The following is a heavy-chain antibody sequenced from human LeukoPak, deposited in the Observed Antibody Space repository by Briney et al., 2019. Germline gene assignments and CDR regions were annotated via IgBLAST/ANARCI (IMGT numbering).Heavy chain of an antibody. V-gene: IGHV4-34*01. D-gene: IGHD3-22*01. CDR3: ARVAYHDSSGYYYNFDY. CDR2: INHSGST. CDR1: GGSFSGYY. Sequence: SETLSLTCAVYGGSFSGYYWSWIRQPPGKGLEWIGEINHSGSTNYNPSLKSRVTISVDTSKNQFSLKLSSVTAADTAVYYCARVAYHDSSGYYYNFDYWGQGTLVTVSS. J-gene: IGHJ4*02.